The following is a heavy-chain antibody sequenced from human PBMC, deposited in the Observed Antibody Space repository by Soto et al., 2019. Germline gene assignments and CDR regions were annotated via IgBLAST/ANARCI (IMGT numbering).Heavy chain of an antibody. D-gene: IGHD5-12*01. Sequence: EVQLVESGGGLVQPGGSLRLSCAASGFTFSSYAMHWVRQAPGKGLEYVSAISSNGGSTYYANSVKGRFTISRDNSKNTLYLQMGSLRAEDMAVYYCARDGGYNGYDFGWGQGTLVTVSS. CDR3: ARDGGYNGYDFG. CDR1: GFTFSSYA. J-gene: IGHJ4*02. V-gene: IGHV3-64*01. CDR2: ISSNGGST.